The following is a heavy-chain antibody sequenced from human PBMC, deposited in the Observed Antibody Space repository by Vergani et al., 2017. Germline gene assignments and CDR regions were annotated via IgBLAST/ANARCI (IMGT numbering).Heavy chain of an antibody. CDR2: IQFDGNNQ. Sequence: QVQLVESGGGVVQRGGSLRLSCATSGFTLSNYDMQWIRQGPGKGLEFVAFIQFDGNNQYYADSVKGRFPLTRDFSKNTLYLQMNSLRTDDTATYYCAKHFRGWGIDYWGQGTQVIVSS. CDR3: AKHFRGWGIDY. D-gene: IGHD3-16*01. CDR1: GFTLSNYD. V-gene: IGHV3-30*02. J-gene: IGHJ4*02.